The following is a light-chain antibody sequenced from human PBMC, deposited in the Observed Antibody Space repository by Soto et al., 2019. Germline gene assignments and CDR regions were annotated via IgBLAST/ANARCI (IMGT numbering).Light chain of an antibody. J-gene: IGKJ2*01. CDR1: QSVSSD. Sequence: EIVMTQSPATLSVSPGERATLSCRASQSVSSDLAWFQQKPGQAPRLLIYAATTRTTGIPARFSGSGSGTEFTLTISSLQSEDFAVYYGQQYKKWPEYTFGQGTKLEIK. V-gene: IGKV3-15*01. CDR2: AAT. CDR3: QQYKKWPEYT.